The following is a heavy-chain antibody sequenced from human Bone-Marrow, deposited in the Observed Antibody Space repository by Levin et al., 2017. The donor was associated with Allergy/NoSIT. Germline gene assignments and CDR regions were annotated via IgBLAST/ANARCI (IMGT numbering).Heavy chain of an antibody. D-gene: IGHD3-10*01. CDR2: INSNGGST. CDR3: VKRNYYGSGSYYEGCFFDN. J-gene: IGHJ4*02. V-gene: IGHV3-64D*06. Sequence: KGLQYVSGINSNGGSTYYPDHVKGRFTISRDSSKNTLYLQMSSLRAEDTAVYYCVKRNYYGSGSYYEGCFFDNWGQGTLVTVSS.